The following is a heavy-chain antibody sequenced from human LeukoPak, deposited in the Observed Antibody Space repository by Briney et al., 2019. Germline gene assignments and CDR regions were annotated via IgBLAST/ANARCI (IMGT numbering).Heavy chain of an antibody. CDR2: VYADGAT. J-gene: IGHJ6*03. D-gene: IGHD1-14*01. CDR1: AASINNNSFY. V-gene: IGHV4-61*02. CDR3: ARNHHRQPYFFCMDV. Sequence: PSETLSLTCTVSAASINNNSFYWSWIRQSAGKGLEWIGRVYADGATNYNPSLKSRATISVDTSNNQFSLKLTSVTAADTAIHFLARNHHRQPYFFCMDVWGKGTAVTVSS.